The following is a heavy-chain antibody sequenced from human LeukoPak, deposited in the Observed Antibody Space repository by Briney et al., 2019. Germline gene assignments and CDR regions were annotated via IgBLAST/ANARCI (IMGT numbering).Heavy chain of an antibody. CDR1: GFTFSSYS. D-gene: IGHD4-17*01. J-gene: IGHJ6*02. CDR3: AKDLHGDYPYYGMDV. CDR2: ISGSGGST. Sequence: GGYLRLSCAASGFTFSSYSMTWVRQAPGKGLEWVSAISGSGGSTYYADSVKGRFTISRDNSKNTLYLQMNSLRAEDTAVYYCAKDLHGDYPYYGMDVWGQGTTVTVSS. V-gene: IGHV3-23*01.